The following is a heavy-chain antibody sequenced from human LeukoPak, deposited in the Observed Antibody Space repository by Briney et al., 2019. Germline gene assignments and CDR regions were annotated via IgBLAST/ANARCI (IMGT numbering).Heavy chain of an antibody. CDR3: ARHRHGNNFGYDY. Sequence: SETLSLTCTVSGGSINSFYWGWIRQPPGKGLEWVGYVHYSGDTNYNPSLKSRATISVDTSKNQFSLNLNPVTAADTAVYYCARHRHGNNFGYDYWGQGTLVTVSS. J-gene: IGHJ4*02. CDR2: VHYSGDT. CDR1: GGSINSFY. D-gene: IGHD5-18*01. V-gene: IGHV4-59*08.